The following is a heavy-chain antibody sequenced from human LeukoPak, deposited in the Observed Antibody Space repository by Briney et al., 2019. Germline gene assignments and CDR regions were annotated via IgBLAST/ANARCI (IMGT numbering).Heavy chain of an antibody. CDR2: INPNSGGT. V-gene: IGHV1-2*02. J-gene: IGHJ4*02. D-gene: IGHD5-18*01. Sequence: ASVKVSCKTSGYTFTGYYMHWVRQAPGQGLEWMGWINPNSGGTNYAQKFQGRVTMTRDTSISTTYMELSRLRSDDTAVYYCARDRSYGPLSDWGQGTLVTVSS. CDR3: ARDRSYGPLSD. CDR1: GYTFTGYY.